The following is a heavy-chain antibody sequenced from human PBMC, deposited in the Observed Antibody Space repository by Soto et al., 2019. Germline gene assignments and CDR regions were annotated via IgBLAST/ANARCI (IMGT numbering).Heavy chain of an antibody. Sequence: QVQLVQSGAEVKKPGSSVKVSCKASGGTFSSYAISWVRQAPGQGLEWMGGIIPIFGTANYAQKFQGRVTLTPDQTTSTAYMEPSSLRSEDTAVYYCARATIHDVDTAMVMDYWGQGTLVTVSS. J-gene: IGHJ4*02. CDR3: ARATIHDVDTAMVMDY. CDR2: IIPIFGTA. D-gene: IGHD5-18*01. V-gene: IGHV1-69*05. CDR1: GGTFSSYA.